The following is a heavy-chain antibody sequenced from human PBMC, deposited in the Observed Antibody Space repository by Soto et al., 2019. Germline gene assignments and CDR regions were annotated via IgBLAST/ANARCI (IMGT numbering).Heavy chain of an antibody. CDR2: ISGSGGTA. V-gene: IGHV3-23*01. D-gene: IGHD1-1*01. CDR1: GFTFSSYA. J-gene: IGHJ1*01. CDR3: ANSRRQNWNFQY. Sequence: EVQLLESGGGSVQPGGSLRLSCAASGFTFSSYAMHWVRRPPVKGLEWVSSISGSGGTAYSADSVKGRFSISRDSLLNTLHRQLTSLKAKDTAVYYWANSRRQNWNFQYCGQGTLVTVSP.